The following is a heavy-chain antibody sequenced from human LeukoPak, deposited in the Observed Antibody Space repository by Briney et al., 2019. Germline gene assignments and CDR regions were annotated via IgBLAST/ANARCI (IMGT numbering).Heavy chain of an antibody. CDR2: INSDGSST. V-gene: IGHV3-74*01. J-gene: IGHJ4*02. D-gene: IGHD3-9*01. CDR1: GFTFSSYW. CDR3: ARHGVLRYIDD. Sequence: GGSLRLSCAASGFTFSSYWMHWVRQAPGKGLVWVSRINSDGSSTSYADSVKGRFTISRDSSQNTLYLQMNSLRAEDTAVYYCARHGVLRYIDDWGQGTLVTASS.